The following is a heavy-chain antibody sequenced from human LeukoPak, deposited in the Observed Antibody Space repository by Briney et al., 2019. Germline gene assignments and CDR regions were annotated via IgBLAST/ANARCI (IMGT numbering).Heavy chain of an antibody. J-gene: IGHJ3*02. V-gene: IGHV3-15*01. Sequence: GGSLRLSCAASGFTFSSHGMHWVRQAPGKGLEWVGRIKSKTDGGTTDYAAPVKGRFTISRDDSKNTLYLQMNSLKTEDTAVYYCTTDLSPITIFGVVTADAFDIWGQGTMVTVSS. CDR3: TTDLSPITIFGVVTADAFDI. CDR1: GFTFSSHG. D-gene: IGHD3-3*01. CDR2: IKSKTDGGTT.